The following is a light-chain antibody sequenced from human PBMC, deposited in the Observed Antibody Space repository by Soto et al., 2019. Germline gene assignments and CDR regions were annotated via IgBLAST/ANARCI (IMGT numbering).Light chain of an antibody. CDR3: CSYAGSSTLV. V-gene: IGLV2-23*02. Sequence: QSVLTQPASVSGSPGQSITIPCTGNSSDVGSYNLVSWYQQYPGKAPKFMIYEVSERPSGVSNRFSGSKSGNTASLTISGLQAEDEADYYCCSYAGSSTLVFGGGTKLAVL. CDR1: SSDVGSYNL. CDR2: EVS. J-gene: IGLJ3*02.